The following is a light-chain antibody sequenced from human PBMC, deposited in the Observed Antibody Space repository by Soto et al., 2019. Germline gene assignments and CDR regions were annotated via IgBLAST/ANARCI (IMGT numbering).Light chain of an antibody. CDR3: MQALQTPRT. J-gene: IGKJ1*01. Sequence: DIVMTQSPLSLPVTPGEPASISCRSSQSLLHSNGFTYLDWYLQKPGQSPQLLIYLGSNRASGVPDRFSGSGSGTDVTLRISRVEAEDVGVYYCMQALQTPRTFGHGTKVEIK. V-gene: IGKV2-28*01. CDR2: LGS. CDR1: QSLLHSNGFTY.